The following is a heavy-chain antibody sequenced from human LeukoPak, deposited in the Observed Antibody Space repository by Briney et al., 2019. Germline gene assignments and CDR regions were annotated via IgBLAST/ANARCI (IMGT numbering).Heavy chain of an antibody. J-gene: IGHJ5*02. V-gene: IGHV3-48*03. D-gene: IGHD2-15*01. CDR1: GFTFSSYE. CDR3: AGQSRLGYCSGGSCYSQPFDP. CDR2: ISSSGSTI. Sequence: PGGSLRLSCAASGFTFSSYEMNWVRQAPGKGLERVSYISSSGSTIYYADSVKGRFTISRDNAKNYLYLQMNSLRAEDTSVYYCAGQSRLGYCSGGSCYSQPFDPWGQGTLVTVSS.